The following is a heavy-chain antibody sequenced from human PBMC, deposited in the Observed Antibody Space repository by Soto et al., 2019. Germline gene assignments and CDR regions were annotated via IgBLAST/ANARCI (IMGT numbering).Heavy chain of an antibody. D-gene: IGHD4-17*01. CDR1: GYTFTSFG. J-gene: IGHJ4*02. V-gene: IGHV1-18*01. CDR2: ISPESDKA. CDR3: TRDFFFISPSTVTTDAY. Sequence: VQLVQSGAEVKKPGASVRVSCKASGYTFTSFGLSWVRQAPGQGPEWMGWISPESDKATYAHKFQGRITMTTDTSTTTAYIDLRSLRSDDTAVYYCTRDFFFISPSTVTTDAYWGQGTLVSVS.